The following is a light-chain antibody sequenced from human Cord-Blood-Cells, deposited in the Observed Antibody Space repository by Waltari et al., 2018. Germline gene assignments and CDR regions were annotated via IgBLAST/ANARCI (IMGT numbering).Light chain of an antibody. CDR3: AAWDDSLNGWV. J-gene: IGLJ3*02. CDR1: RSEPVRTT. Sequence: QSVLTQPPSASGTPGQRVTISCSGRRSEPVRTTLNCYQPLPGTAPKLLNYSTNQRPSGVPDQFSGSKSGTSASLAISGLQSEDEADYYCAAWDDSLNGWVFGGGTKLTVL. V-gene: IGLV1-44*01. CDR2: STN.